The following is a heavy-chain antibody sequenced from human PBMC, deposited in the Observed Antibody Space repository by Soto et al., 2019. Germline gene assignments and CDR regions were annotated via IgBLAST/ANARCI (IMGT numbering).Heavy chain of an antibody. D-gene: IGHD3-22*01. CDR1: GFTFADYA. CDR2: ISWNSGST. J-gene: IGHJ4*02. Sequence: EVQLVESGGGLVQPGRSLRLSCAASGFTFADYALHWVRQAPGKGLEWVSGISWNSGSTGYADSVKGRFIVSRDKAKNFLYLQKNGLRAEDTAWYYRAKEHMGGWDSSTYYFGDWGQGTLVTVSS. V-gene: IGHV3-9*01. CDR3: AKEHMGGWDSSTYYFGD.